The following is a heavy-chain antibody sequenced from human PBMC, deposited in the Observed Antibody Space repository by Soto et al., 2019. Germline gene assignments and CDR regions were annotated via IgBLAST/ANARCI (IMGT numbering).Heavy chain of an antibody. CDR2: THYSGST. CDR1: GVSTSSYY. Sequence: SETLSLTCTASGVSTSSYYWSWIRQPPGKGLEWIGYTHYSGSTKCNPSLKSRVTMSVDTSKNQFSLRLTSVTAADTAVYFCARGPPNWGASLFDSRGQRSSVTGSS. D-gene: IGHD7-27*01. CDR3: ARGPPNWGASLFDS. V-gene: IGHV4-59*12. J-gene: IGHJ5*01.